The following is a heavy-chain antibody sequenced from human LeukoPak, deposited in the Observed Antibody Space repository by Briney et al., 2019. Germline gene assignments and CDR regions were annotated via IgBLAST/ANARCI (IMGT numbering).Heavy chain of an antibody. Sequence: ASVKVSCKASGGTFSSYAISWVRQAPGQGLEWMGGIIPIFGTANYAQKFQGRVTITSDESTSTAYMELSSLRSEDTAVYYCARDAYYDILTGYQSDEYFQHWGQGTLVTVSS. CDR3: ARDAYYDILTGYQSDEYFQH. V-gene: IGHV1-69*13. CDR1: GGTFSSYA. CDR2: IIPIFGTA. D-gene: IGHD3-9*01. J-gene: IGHJ1*01.